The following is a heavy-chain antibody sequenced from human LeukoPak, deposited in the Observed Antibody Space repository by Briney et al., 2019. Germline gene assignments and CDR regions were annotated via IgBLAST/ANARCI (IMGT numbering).Heavy chain of an antibody. CDR3: ARVIPGPGDTAMVP. V-gene: IGHV3-30*04. Sequence: PGRSLRLSCAASGFTFSSYAMHGVRQAPGKGLEWVAVISYDGSNKYYADSVKGRFTISRDNSKNTLYLQMNSLRAEDTAVYYCARVIPGPGDTAMVPWGQGTLVTVSS. J-gene: IGHJ5*02. D-gene: IGHD5-18*01. CDR2: ISYDGSNK. CDR1: GFTFSSYA.